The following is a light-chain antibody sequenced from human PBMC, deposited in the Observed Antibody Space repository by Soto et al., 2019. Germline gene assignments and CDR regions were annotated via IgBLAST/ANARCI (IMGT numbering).Light chain of an antibody. V-gene: IGLV7-43*01. CDR1: TGAVTSDYY. J-gene: IGLJ1*01. CDR2: NTH. CDR3: LLFSGGAYV. Sequence: QAVLTQEPSLTVSPGGTVTLTCASSTGAVTSDYYPNWFQQKHGQAPTSLIYNTHNRHSWTPARFSGSLLGNRAALTLSGALPEDEAEYYCLLFSGGAYVFGPGTKVTVL.